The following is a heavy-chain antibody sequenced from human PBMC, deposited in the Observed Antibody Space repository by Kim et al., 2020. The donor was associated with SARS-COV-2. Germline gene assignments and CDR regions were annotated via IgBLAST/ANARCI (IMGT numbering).Heavy chain of an antibody. D-gene: IGHD6-13*01. V-gene: IGHV4-30-4*01. CDR2: IYYSGST. CDR1: GGSINSGDYY. J-gene: IGHJ5*02. Sequence: SETLSLTCTVSGGSINSGDYYWSWIRQPPGKGLEWIGYIYYSGSTYYNPSLKSRLTISIDTSKNQFSLKLSSVTSADTAVYYCVRVGVAAAESTNWFDPWGQGTLVTVSS. CDR3: VRVGVAAAESTNWFDP.